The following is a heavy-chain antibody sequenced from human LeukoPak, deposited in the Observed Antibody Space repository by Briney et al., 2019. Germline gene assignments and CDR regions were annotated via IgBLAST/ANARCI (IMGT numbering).Heavy chain of an antibody. V-gene: IGHV1-8*01. J-gene: IGHJ6*02. D-gene: IGHD3-22*01. CDR2: MNPNSGNT. CDR3: ARGRRSYDSSGRASYYYGMDV. CDR1: GYTFTSYD. Sequence: ASVKVSCKASGYTFTSYDINWVRQATGQGLEWMGWMNPNSGNTGYAQKFQGRVTMTRNTSISTAYMGLRSLRSEDTAVYSCARGRRSYDSSGRASYYYGMDVWAQGTTVPVSS.